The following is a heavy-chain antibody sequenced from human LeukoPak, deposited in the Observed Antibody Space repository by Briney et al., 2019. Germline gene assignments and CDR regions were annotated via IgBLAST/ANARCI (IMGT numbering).Heavy chain of an antibody. D-gene: IGHD3-22*01. V-gene: IGHV7-4-1*02. CDR3: ARDDLYDSSGYYYYYYGMDV. CDR2: INTNTGNP. J-gene: IGHJ6*02. Sequence: ASVKVSCKASGYTFSAYDISWVRQAPGQGLEWMGWINTNTGNPTYAQGFTGRFVFSLDTSVSTAYLQISSLKAEDTAVYYCARDDLYDSSGYYYYYYGMDVWGQGTTVTVSS. CDR1: GYTFSAYD.